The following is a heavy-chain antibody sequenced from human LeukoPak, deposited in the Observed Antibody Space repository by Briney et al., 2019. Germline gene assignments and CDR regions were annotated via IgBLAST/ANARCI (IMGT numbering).Heavy chain of an antibody. CDR3: ASLYSSGWVDY. Sequence: SETLSLTCAVYGGSFSGYYWSWIRQPPGKGLEWIGEINHSGSTNYNPSLKSRVTISVDTSKNQFSLKLSSVTAADTAVYYCASLYSSGWVDYWGQGTLVTVSS. CDR2: INHSGST. J-gene: IGHJ4*02. V-gene: IGHV4-34*01. CDR1: GGSFSGYY. D-gene: IGHD6-19*01.